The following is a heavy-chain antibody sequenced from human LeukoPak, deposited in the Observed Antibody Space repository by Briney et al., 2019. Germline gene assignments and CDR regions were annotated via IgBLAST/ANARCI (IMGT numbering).Heavy chain of an antibody. Sequence: GGSLRLSCAASGFTFSSYAMSWVRQAPGKGLEWVSASSGSGGSTCYADSVKGRFTLSRDNSKNTLYLQMNSLRAEDTAIYYCAKSIQSLWYGMDVWGQGTTVTVSS. CDR3: AKSIQSLWYGMDV. J-gene: IGHJ6*02. CDR2: SSGSGGST. D-gene: IGHD5-24*01. CDR1: GFTFSSYA. V-gene: IGHV3-23*01.